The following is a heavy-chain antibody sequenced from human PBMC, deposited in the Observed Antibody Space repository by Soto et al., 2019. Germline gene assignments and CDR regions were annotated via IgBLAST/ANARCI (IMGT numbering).Heavy chain of an antibody. CDR3: ARGGPYSYGFTWFDP. D-gene: IGHD5-18*01. V-gene: IGHV1-69*12. CDR1: GGTFSSYA. J-gene: IGHJ5*02. CDR2: IIPIFGTA. Sequence: QVQLVQSGAEVKKPGSSVKVSCKASGGTFSSYAISWVRQAPGQGLEWMGGIIPIFGTANYAQKFQGRVTITADESRSRGYMALSSLRSEDTAVYYCARGGPYSYGFTWFDPWGQGTLVTVSS.